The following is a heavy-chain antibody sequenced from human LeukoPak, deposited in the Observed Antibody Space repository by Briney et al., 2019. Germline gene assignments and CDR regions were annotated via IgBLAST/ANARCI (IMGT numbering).Heavy chain of an antibody. D-gene: IGHD6-13*01. V-gene: IGHV1-69*05. CDR3: AKDAAGSSLPNYFDY. CDR1: GGTFSSYA. J-gene: IGHJ4*02. Sequence: SVKVSCKASGGTFSSYAISWVRQAPGQGLEWMGGIIPIFGTANYAQKFQGRVTITTDESTSTAYMELSSLRSEDTAVYYCAKDAAGSSLPNYFDYWGQGTLVTVSS. CDR2: IIPIFGTA.